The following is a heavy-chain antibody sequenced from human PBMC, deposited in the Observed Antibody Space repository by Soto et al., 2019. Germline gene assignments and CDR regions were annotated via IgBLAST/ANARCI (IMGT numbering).Heavy chain of an antibody. CDR2: ISGSGGST. CDR1: GFTFSSYA. V-gene: IGHV3-23*01. Sequence: EVQLLESGGGLVQPGGSLRLSCAASGFTFSSYAMSWVRQAPGKGLEWVSAISGSGGSTYYADSVKGRFTISRDNSNNTLYLQMNSLRAEDTAVYYCAKKAVATMSSRQDPSNWFDPWGQGTLVTVSS. J-gene: IGHJ5*02. CDR3: AKKAVATMSSRQDPSNWFDP. D-gene: IGHD5-12*01.